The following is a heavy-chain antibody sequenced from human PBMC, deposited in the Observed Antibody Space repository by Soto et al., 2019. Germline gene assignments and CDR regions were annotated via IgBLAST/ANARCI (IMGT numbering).Heavy chain of an antibody. CDR3: ARGVDTSVFDY. J-gene: IGHJ4*02. Sequence: ASVKVSCKSSGYTFTSYDINCVRQATGQGLEWMGWMNPNSGNTGYAQKFQGRVTMTRNTSISTAYMELSSLRSEDTAVYYCARGVDTSVFDYWGQGTLVTVSS. CDR1: GYTFTSYD. V-gene: IGHV1-8*01. D-gene: IGHD3-16*01. CDR2: MNPNSGNT.